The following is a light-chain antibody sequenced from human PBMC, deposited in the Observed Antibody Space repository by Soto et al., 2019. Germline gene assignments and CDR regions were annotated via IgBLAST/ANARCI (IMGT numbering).Light chain of an antibody. CDR2: YDN. V-gene: IGLV3-21*04. J-gene: IGLJ2*01. CDR1: NIGSKS. CDR3: QVWNDSGDHAI. Sequence: YELTQSPSISVAPGQTARLTCGGDNIGSKSVHWYQQKPGQAPVLVIYYDNDRPSGIPARFSGSNSGNTATLTINRVEAGDEADYYCQVWNDSGDHAIFGGGTKLTVL.